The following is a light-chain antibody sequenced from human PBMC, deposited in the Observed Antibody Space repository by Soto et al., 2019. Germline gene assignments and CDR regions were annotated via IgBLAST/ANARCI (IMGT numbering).Light chain of an antibody. CDR2: DVS. V-gene: IGLV2-14*01. J-gene: IGLJ2*01. CDR3: SSYTSSSTLRV. Sequence: QSALTQPASVSGSPGQSITISCTGTSSDVGGYNYVSWYQQHPSKAPKLMIYDVSNRPSGVSNRFSGSKSGNTASLTISGLQAEDEADYYCSSYTSSSTLRVFGGGTQLTVL. CDR1: SSDVGGYNY.